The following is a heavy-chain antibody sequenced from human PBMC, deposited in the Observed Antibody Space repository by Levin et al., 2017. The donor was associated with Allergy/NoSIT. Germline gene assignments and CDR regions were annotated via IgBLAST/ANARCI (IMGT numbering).Heavy chain of an antibody. CDR2: IYYTGTT. V-gene: IGHV4-31*03. CDR1: GGSITTADYY. D-gene: IGHD3-10*01. CDR3: AREGRFGELGY. J-gene: IGHJ1*01. Sequence: ASETLSLTCSVSGGSITTADYYWNWLRQHPGGGLEWIGYIYYTGTTYYNPSLKSRVTISVDTSKNQFSLKLNSVTAADTAFYYCAREGRFGELGYWGQGTLVTVSS.